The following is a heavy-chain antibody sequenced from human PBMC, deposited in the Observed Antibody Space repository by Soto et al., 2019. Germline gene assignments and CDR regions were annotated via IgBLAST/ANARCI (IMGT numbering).Heavy chain of an antibody. V-gene: IGHV4-30-4*01. CDR3: ATESGSTYGYCDH. D-gene: IGHD5-18*01. Sequence: TLLLTCTVSGGSVTSDEDYWTWIRQSHGKGLEWIGYISNSGSTGYKPSLKTRLSMSVDRSKNQFTLRLTSVTAADTAVYFCATESGSTYGYCDHWGQGTQVTVSS. J-gene: IGHJ4*02. CDR1: GGSVTSDEDY. CDR2: ISNSGST.